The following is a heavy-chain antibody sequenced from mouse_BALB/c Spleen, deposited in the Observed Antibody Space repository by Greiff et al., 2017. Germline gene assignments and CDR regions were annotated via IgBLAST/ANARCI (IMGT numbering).Heavy chain of an antibody. D-gene: IGHD3-1*01. Sequence: EVQRVESGGGLVKPGGSLKLSCAASGFTFSDYYMYWVRQTPEKRLEWVATISDGGSYTYYPDSVKGRFTISRDNAKNNLYLQMSSLKSEDTAMYYCARDRGRGWFAYWGQGTLVTVSA. V-gene: IGHV5-4*02. J-gene: IGHJ3*01. CDR3: ARDRGRGWFAY. CDR2: ISDGGSYT. CDR1: GFTFSDYY.